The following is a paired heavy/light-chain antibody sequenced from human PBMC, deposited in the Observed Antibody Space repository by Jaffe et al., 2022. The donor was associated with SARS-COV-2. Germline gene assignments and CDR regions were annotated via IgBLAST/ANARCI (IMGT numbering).Light chain of an antibody. CDR3: QQYYITPRS. CDR1: QSVLYSSSNKNY. Sequence: DIVMTQSPDSLAVSLGERATINCRSSQSVLYSSSNKNYLAWYQQKPGQPPKLLIYWASTRESGVPDRFSGSGSGTDFTLTISSLQAEDVAVYYCQQYYITPRSFGQGTKVEIK. CDR2: WAS. V-gene: IGKV4-1*01. J-gene: IGKJ1*01.
Heavy chain of an antibody. V-gene: IGHV3-72*01. CDR2: IRDRPNSYFT. CDR3: ARAHRLGGTTRALDY. J-gene: IGHJ4*02. Sequence: QLVESGGGLVQPGGSLRLSCAASGFTLSDHFMDWVRQAPGKGLEWLGRIRDRPNSYFTEYAASVKGRFTISRQDSENTLYLQMNSLRTEDTAIYFCARAHRLGGTTRALDYWGRGTLVTVSS. CDR1: GFTLSDHF. D-gene: IGHD1-26*01.